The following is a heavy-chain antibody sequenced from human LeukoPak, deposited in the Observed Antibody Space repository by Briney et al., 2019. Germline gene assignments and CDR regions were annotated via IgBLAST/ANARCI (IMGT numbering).Heavy chain of an antibody. CDR1: GYSISSGYY. D-gene: IGHD3-22*01. CDR3: AREILYDSTGYHI. Sequence: PSETLSLTCTVSGYSISSGYYWGWIRQPPGKGLEWIGSIYYSGSTYYNPSLKIRVTISVDTSKNQFSLKLRSVTATDTAVYYCAREILYDSTGYHIWGQGTLVTVSS. V-gene: IGHV4-38-2*02. J-gene: IGHJ4*02. CDR2: IYYSGST.